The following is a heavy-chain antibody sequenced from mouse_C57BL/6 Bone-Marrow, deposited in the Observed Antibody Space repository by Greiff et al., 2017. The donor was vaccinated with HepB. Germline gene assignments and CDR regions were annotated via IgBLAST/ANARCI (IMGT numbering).Heavy chain of an antibody. CDR1: GYTFTEYT. Sequence: VQLQESGAELVKPGASVKLSCKASGYTFTEYTIHWVKQRSGQGLEWIGWFYPGSGSIKYNEKFKDKATLTADKSSSTVYMELSRLTSEDSAVYFCARHEAETAQASAWFAYWGQGTLVTVSA. J-gene: IGHJ3*01. V-gene: IGHV1-62-2*01. CDR2: FYPGSGSI. CDR3: ARHEAETAQASAWFAY. D-gene: IGHD3-2*02.